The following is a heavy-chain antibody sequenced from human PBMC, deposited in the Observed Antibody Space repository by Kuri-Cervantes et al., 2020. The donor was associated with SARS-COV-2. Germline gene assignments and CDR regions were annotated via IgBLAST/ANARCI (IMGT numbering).Heavy chain of an antibody. CDR2: INPNSGGT. J-gene: IGHJ3*01. CDR3: AKDSLGYCSSTSCPGAFDV. V-gene: IGHV1-2*02. Sequence: ASVKVSCKASGYTFSGYYMHWVRQAPGQGLEWMGWINPNSGGTNYAQNFQGRVTMTTDTSITTAYMELSGLKSDDTAVYYCAKDSLGYCSSTSCPGAFDVWGQGTMVTVSS. CDR1: GYTFSGYY. D-gene: IGHD2-2*01.